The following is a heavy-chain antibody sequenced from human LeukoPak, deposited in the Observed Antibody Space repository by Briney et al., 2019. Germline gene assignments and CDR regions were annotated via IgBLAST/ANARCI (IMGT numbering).Heavy chain of an antibody. CDR1: GYSFTSYG. CDR2: IYPGDSDT. J-gene: IGHJ3*02. D-gene: IGHD2-21*02. V-gene: IGHV5-51*01. Sequence: GESLKISCTGSGYSFTSYGIGWVRHMPGKGLEWMGIIYPGDSDTRYSPSFQGQVTISADKSISTAYLQWSSLKASDTAIYYCARWVTADRGKKDAFDIWGQGTMVTVSS. CDR3: ARWVTADRGKKDAFDI.